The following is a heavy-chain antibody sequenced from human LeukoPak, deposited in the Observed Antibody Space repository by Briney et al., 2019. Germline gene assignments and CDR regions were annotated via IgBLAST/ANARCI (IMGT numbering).Heavy chain of an antibody. D-gene: IGHD2-8*01. V-gene: IGHV4-4*02. CDR2: IYDSGGT. CDR1: GGSISSSTNW. Sequence: SGTLSLTCAVSGGSISSSTNWWSWVRQPPGKGLEWIGEIYDSGGTNYNPSLKSRITISVDKSQNQFSLKVNSLTAADTAVYYCATNGYYCMDVWGKGTTVTVSS. CDR3: ATNGYYCMDV. J-gene: IGHJ6*03.